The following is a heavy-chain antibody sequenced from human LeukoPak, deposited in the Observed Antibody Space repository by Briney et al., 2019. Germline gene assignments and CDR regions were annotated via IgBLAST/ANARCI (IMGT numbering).Heavy chain of an antibody. CDR1: GFTFSSYW. V-gene: IGHV3-7*01. J-gene: IGHJ4*02. CDR3: SATRSHFDY. CDR2: IKQDGSEK. Sequence: GGSLRLSCAASGFTFSSYWMSWVRQAPGKGVEWVANIKQDGSEKYYVDSVKGRFTISRDNAKNSLYLQMNSLRAEDTAVYYCSATRSHFDYWGQGTLVTVSS. D-gene: IGHD1-14*01.